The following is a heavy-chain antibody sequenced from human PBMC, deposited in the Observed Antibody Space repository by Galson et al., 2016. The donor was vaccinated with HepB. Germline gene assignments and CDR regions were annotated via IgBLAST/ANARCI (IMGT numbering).Heavy chain of an antibody. Sequence: SLRLSCAASGFTFEDYGMSWVRQAPGKGLEWVSGIHWSGDGTGYADSVKGRFTISRDNAKNSVFLQMNSLRAEDTALYFCARDSLPGSYYNWVTADYWGQGTLVTVSS. CDR2: IHWSGDGT. J-gene: IGHJ4*02. D-gene: IGHD3-10*01. V-gene: IGHV3-20*04. CDR1: GFTFEDYG. CDR3: ARDSLPGSYYNWVTADY.